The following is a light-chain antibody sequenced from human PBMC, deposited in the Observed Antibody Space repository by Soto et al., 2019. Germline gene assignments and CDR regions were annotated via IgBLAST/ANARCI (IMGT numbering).Light chain of an antibody. Sequence: EIVLTQSPGTLSLSPGESATLSCRASQTVSRSYFVWYQQKPGQAPRLLIYGASARAPGTPDRFSGTGSGTESTLTISRLEPEDFAVYFCQHFDSSPTFGGGTKVEIK. J-gene: IGKJ4*01. CDR1: QTVSRSY. CDR2: GAS. V-gene: IGKV3-20*01. CDR3: QHFDSSPT.